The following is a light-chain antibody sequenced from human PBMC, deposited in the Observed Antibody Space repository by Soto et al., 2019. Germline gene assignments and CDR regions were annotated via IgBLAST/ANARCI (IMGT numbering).Light chain of an antibody. Sequence: QSALTQPASVSGSSGQSITISCTGTSSDVGAYNFVSWHQQHPGKAPKLMIYNVYDRPSGISYRFSGSKSGNTASLTISGLQGEDEADYYCSAYTVSRTYVFGTGTKATVL. V-gene: IGLV2-14*03. CDR3: SAYTVSRTYV. J-gene: IGLJ1*01. CDR2: NVY. CDR1: SSDVGAYNF.